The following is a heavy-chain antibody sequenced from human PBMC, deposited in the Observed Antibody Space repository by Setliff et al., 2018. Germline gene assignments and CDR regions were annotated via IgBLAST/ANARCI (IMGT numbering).Heavy chain of an antibody. J-gene: IGHJ4*02. Sequence: PRGSLKISCAASGFTFSTYRMHWVRQAPGKGLEWVAVIWGDGGTKYHADSVKGRFTISRDNSKNTLYLQMNSLRPEDTAVYYCARTCSGSGCYAGLESWGQGTPVTVSS. CDR1: GFTFSTYR. D-gene: IGHD2-15*01. CDR3: ARTCSGSGCYAGLES. CDR2: IWGDGGTK. V-gene: IGHV3-33*08.